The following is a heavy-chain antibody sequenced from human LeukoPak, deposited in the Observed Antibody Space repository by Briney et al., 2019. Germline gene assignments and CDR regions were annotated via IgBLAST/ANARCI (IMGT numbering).Heavy chain of an antibody. CDR3: AKGQQLETN. V-gene: IGHV3-23*01. D-gene: IGHD6-13*01. Sequence: GGSLRLSCAASGFTFSSYAMSWVRQAPGKGLEWVSALGGSGGTTYYADSVKGRFTISRDNSKNTLYLQMNSLRAEDTAVYYCAKGQQLETNWGQGTLVTVSS. J-gene: IGHJ4*02. CDR2: LGGSGGTT. CDR1: GFTFSSYA.